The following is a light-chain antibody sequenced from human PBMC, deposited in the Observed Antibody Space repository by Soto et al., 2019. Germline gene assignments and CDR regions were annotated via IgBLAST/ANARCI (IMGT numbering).Light chain of an antibody. CDR3: QQYNNWPLT. Sequence: EIVLTPSPSPPSFSPGERAPPSCRASQSVSSNLAWYQQKPGQAPRLLIYGASTRATGIPARFSGSGSGTEFTLTISSLQSEDFAVYYCQQYNNWPLTFGGGTKVDI. V-gene: IGKV3-15*01. CDR2: GAS. CDR1: QSVSSN. J-gene: IGKJ4*01.